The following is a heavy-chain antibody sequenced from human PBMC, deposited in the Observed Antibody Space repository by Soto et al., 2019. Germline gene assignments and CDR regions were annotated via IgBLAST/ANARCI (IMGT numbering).Heavy chain of an antibody. J-gene: IGHJ6*03. CDR2: ISSNGVGT. CDR1: GFTLSGYA. Sequence: EVQLAESGGGLAQPGGSLRLSCAASGFTLSGYAMDWVPKAPGKGLEYVSGISSNGVGTYYANSVQGRFTISRDNSKNTVYLQMGSLRPEDMAVYYCARRARPDFYYMDVWGKGTTVTVSS. CDR3: ARRARPDFYYMDV. D-gene: IGHD6-6*01. V-gene: IGHV3-64*01.